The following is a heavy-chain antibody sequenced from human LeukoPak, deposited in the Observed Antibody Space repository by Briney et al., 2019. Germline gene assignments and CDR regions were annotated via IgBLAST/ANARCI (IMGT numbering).Heavy chain of an antibody. CDR3: ARRGSNWSFDY. CDR1: GFTFSSYS. D-gene: IGHD4-11*01. Sequence: GGSLRLSCAASGFTFSSYSMNWVRQAPGKGLEWVSAISGSGGSTYYADSVKGRFTISRDNAKNSLYLQMNSLRAEDTAVYYCARRGSNWSFDYWGQGTLVTVSS. CDR2: ISGSGGST. V-gene: IGHV3-21*01. J-gene: IGHJ4*02.